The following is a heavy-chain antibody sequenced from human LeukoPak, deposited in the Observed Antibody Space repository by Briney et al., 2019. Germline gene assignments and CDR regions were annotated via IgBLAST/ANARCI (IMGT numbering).Heavy chain of an antibody. CDR3: ARGVEPLAANTLAY. CDR2: LYSDSNT. D-gene: IGHD1-14*01. J-gene: IGHJ4*02. Sequence: PGGSLRLSCAASGFTVITNDMTWVRQAPGKGLEWVSVLYSDSNTKYADSVQGRFTISRDNSKNTLYLETNSLSPDDTAVYYCARGVEPLAANTLAYWGQGTLVTVSS. V-gene: IGHV3-53*01. CDR1: GFTVITND.